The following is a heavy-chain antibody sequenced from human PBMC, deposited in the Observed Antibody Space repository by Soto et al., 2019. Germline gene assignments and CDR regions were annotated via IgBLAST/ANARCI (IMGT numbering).Heavy chain of an antibody. D-gene: IGHD3-3*01. V-gene: IGHV5-51*01. J-gene: IGHJ4*02. CDR2: IYPRDSQT. CDR3: GVYYNFWSG. CDR1: GYSFARNS. Sequence: EVQLVQSGTEVKKPGESLKISCEGPGYSFARNSIAWVRQMPGEGLECMGSIYPRDSQTKYSPSFQGQVTISVDKSTNTAYLHWSSLKASDTAMYYCGVYYNFWSGWGQVSLVIVTS.